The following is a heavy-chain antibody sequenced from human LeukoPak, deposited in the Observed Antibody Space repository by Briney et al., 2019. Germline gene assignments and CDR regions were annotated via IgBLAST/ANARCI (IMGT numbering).Heavy chain of an antibody. CDR1: GGSFSGYY. Sequence: SETLSLTCAVYGGSFSGYYWSWIRQPPGKGLEWIGEINHSGSTNYNPSLKSRVTISVDTSKNQFSLKLSSVTAADTAVYYCAGDVAFDYRGQGTLVTASS. D-gene: IGHD5-12*01. J-gene: IGHJ4*02. CDR2: INHSGST. CDR3: AGDVAFDY. V-gene: IGHV4-34*01.